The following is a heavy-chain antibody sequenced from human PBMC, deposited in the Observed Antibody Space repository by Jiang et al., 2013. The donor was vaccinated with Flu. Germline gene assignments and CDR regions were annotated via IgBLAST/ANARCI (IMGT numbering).Heavy chain of an antibody. J-gene: IGHJ4*02. V-gene: IGHV4-4*07. CDR1: GGSISSHY. D-gene: IGHD6-13*01. Sequence: TLSLTCTVSGGSISSHYWSWIRQPAGKGLEWIGRISPSGSTDYNPSLKSRVTMSVDMSKNQFSLRLSSVTAADTAVYYCARLDSSTWDTYYFDYWGQGTLVTVSS. CDR3: ARLDSSTWDTYYFDY. CDR2: ISPSGST.